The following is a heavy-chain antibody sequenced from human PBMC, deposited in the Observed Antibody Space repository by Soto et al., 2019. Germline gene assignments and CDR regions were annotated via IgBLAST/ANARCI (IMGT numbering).Heavy chain of an antibody. D-gene: IGHD4-17*01. CDR3: ARDRNYGDPFYYYYGMDV. CDR1: GYTFTSYY. V-gene: IGHV1-46*01. CDR2: INPSGGST. Sequence: GASVKVSCKASGYTFTSYYMHWVRQAPGQGLEWMGIINPSGGSTSYAQKFQGRVTMTRDTSTSTVYMELSSLRSEDTAVYYCARDRNYGDPFYYYYGMDVWGQGTTVTVSS. J-gene: IGHJ6*02.